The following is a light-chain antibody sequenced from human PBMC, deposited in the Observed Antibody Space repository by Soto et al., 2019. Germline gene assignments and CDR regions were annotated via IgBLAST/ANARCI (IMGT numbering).Light chain of an antibody. CDR2: DAS. V-gene: IGKV3-15*01. J-gene: IGKJ4*01. Sequence: IVMTQSPATLSVSPGEGVTLSCRASQSVRHKLAWYQQKPGQGPRLLIHDASTRAPGIPARFSGGGSGTDFTLTISSLQSEDSAVYFCQRYNTWPPITFGGGTKVEIK. CDR3: QRYNTWPPIT. CDR1: QSVRHK.